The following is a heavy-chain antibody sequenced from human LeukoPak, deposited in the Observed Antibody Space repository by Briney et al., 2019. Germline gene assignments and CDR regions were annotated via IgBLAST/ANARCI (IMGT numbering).Heavy chain of an antibody. V-gene: IGHV3-30*18. D-gene: IGHD5-24*01. CDR1: GFTFSSYG. CDR3: AKDRRDGYDYFDY. CDR2: ISYDGSNK. Sequence: PGGSLRLSCAASGFTFSSYGMHWVRQAPGKGLEWVAVISYDGSNKYYADSVKGRFTISRDNSKNTLYLQMNSLRAEDTAVYYCAKDRRDGYDYFDYWGQGTLVTVSS. J-gene: IGHJ4*02.